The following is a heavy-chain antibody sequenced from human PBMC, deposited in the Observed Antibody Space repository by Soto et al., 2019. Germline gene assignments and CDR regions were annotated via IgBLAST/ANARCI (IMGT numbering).Heavy chain of an antibody. CDR2: IYSGGST. Sequence: PGGSLRLSCAASGFTVSSNYMNWVRQAPGKGLEWVSVIYSGGSTYYADSVKGRFTISRDNSKNTLYLQMNSLRAEDTAVYYCARESGRGLFDYWGQGTLVTVSS. D-gene: IGHD3-10*01. J-gene: IGHJ4*02. V-gene: IGHV3-66*01. CDR1: GFTVSSNY. CDR3: ARESGRGLFDY.